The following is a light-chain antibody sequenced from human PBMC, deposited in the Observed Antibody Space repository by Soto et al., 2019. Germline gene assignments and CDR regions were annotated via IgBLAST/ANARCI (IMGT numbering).Light chain of an antibody. J-gene: IGKJ1*01. CDR1: QTVSSTY. CDR3: QQYATSPWT. Sequence: IVLTQSPGTLSLSPGERATLSCRASQTVSSTYLAWYQQKPGQAPSLLIYRASSRATGIPDRFSGSGSGTDFTLTISRLEPEDFVVYYCQQYATSPWTFGQGTKVEI. V-gene: IGKV3-20*01. CDR2: RAS.